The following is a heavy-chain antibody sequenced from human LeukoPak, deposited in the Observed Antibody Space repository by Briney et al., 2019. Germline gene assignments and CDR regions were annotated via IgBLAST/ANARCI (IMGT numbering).Heavy chain of an antibody. J-gene: IGHJ4*02. CDR1: GFTFSDAW. CDR2: IKSKADGGTI. CDR3: TTRYCSSTSCYPFDY. D-gene: IGHD2-2*01. Sequence: GGSLRLSCAASGFTFSDAWMSWVRQAPGKGLEWVGRIKSKADGGTIDYPAHVRGRFTISRDDSKNTLYLQMNSLKTEDTAVYYCTTRYCSSTSCYPFDYWGQGTLVTVSS. V-gene: IGHV3-15*01.